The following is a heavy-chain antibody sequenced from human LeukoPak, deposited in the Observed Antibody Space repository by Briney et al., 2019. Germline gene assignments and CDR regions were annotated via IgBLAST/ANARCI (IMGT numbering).Heavy chain of an antibody. V-gene: IGHV3-74*01. Sequence: PGGSLRLSCAASGFTFSRYYMHWVRHAPGKGLVWVSRINSDGRSTTYADSVRGRFTVSRDNAKNTLYLQMNSLKAEDTAMYYCTRVFVGDEYSSSGYWGQGTLVTVSS. CDR2: INSDGRST. D-gene: IGHD6-13*01. CDR1: GFTFSRYY. CDR3: TRVFVGDEYSSSGY. J-gene: IGHJ4*02.